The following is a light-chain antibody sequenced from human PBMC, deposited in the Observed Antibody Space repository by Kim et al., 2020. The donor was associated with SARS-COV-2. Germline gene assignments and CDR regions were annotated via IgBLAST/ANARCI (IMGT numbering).Light chain of an antibody. CDR1: QSLSSSY. V-gene: IGKV3-20*01. J-gene: IGKJ5*01. CDR2: GAS. Sequence: EIVLTQSPGTLSLSPGERATLSCRASQSLSSSYLAWYQQKPGQAPRLLIYGASSRATGIPDRFSGSGSGTDFTLTISRLEPEDFAVYYCQQYVSSPPITFGQGTRLEIK. CDR3: QQYVSSPPIT.